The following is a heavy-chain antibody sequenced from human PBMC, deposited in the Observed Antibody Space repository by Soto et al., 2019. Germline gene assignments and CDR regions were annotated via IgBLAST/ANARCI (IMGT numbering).Heavy chain of an antibody. J-gene: IGHJ5*02. CDR2: ISSSSNTI. CDR1: GCTFSSDG. D-gene: IGHD3-10*01. Sequence: PGGSLRLSCAAAGCTFSSDGMNWVRQAPGKGLEWVSYISSSSNTIYYADSVKGRFTISRDNAKNSLYLQMNSLRDEDTAVYYCAREIPSRAAGWFDPWGQGTLVTVSS. CDR3: AREIPSRAAGWFDP. V-gene: IGHV3-48*02.